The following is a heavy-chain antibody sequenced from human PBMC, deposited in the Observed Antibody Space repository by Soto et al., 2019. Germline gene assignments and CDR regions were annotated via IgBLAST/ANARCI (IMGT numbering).Heavy chain of an antibody. CDR3: AYRLFGSGHDY. CDR1: GYSISSGYY. CDR2: IYHSGST. D-gene: IGHD3-16*01. J-gene: IGHJ4*02. Sequence: SETLSLTCAVSGYSISSGYYWGWIRQPPGKGLEWIGSIYHSGSTYYNPSLKSRVTISVDTSKNQFSLKLSSVSAADTAVYYCAYRLFGSGHDYWGQGTLVTVSS. V-gene: IGHV4-38-2*01.